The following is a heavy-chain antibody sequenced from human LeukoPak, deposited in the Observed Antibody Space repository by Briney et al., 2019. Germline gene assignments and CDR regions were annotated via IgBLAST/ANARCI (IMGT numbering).Heavy chain of an antibody. CDR3: AREKYYYDSSGYGMDV. D-gene: IGHD3-22*01. CDR1: GFTFSSYG. J-gene: IGHJ6*02. CDR2: IWYDGSNK. Sequence: QAGGSLRLSCAASGFTFSSYGMHWVRQAPGKGLEWVAVIWYDGSNKYYADSVKGRFTISRDNSKNTLYLQMNSLRAEDTAVYYCAREKYYYDSSGYGMDVWGQGTTVTVSS. V-gene: IGHV3-33*01.